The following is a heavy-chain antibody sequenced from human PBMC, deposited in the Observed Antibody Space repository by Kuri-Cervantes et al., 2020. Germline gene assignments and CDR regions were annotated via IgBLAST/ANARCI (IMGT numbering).Heavy chain of an antibody. D-gene: IGHD6-13*01. Sequence: SETLSLTCTVSGGSISSGDYYWSWIRQPPGKGLEWIGYIYYSGSTYYNPSLKSRVTISVDTSKNQFSLKLSSVTAADTAVYYCARGTLEQQLVLPDYWGQGTLVTVSS. CDR2: IYYSGST. CDR3: ARGTLEQQLVLPDY. CDR1: GGSISSGDYY. J-gene: IGHJ4*02. V-gene: IGHV4-30-4*02.